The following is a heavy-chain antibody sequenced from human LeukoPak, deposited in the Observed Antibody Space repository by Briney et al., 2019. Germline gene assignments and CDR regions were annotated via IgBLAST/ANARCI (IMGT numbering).Heavy chain of an antibody. J-gene: IGHJ4*02. Sequence: PGRSLRLSCAASGFTFSSYGMHWVRQAPGKGLERVAVIWYDGSNKYYADSVKGRFTISRDNSKNTLYLQMNSLRAEDTAVYYCATLDPDLDYWGQGTLVTVSS. D-gene: IGHD1-1*01. CDR2: IWYDGSNK. V-gene: IGHV3-33*01. CDR3: ATLDPDLDY. CDR1: GFTFSSYG.